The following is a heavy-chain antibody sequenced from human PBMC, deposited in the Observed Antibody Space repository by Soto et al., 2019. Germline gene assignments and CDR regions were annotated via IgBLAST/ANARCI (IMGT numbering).Heavy chain of an antibody. CDR3: ARDFGIGPAGRGYFYNYGMDV. Sequence: GGSLRLSCAASGFSFSTYWMTWVRQAPGKGLEWVANIKQDGSEKYYVDSVKGRFTISRDNAKNSLYLQMNSLGAEDTAVYYCARDFGIGPAGRGYFYNYGMDVWGQGTTVTVS. CDR1: GFSFSTYW. J-gene: IGHJ6*02. D-gene: IGHD6-13*01. CDR2: IKQDGSEK. V-gene: IGHV3-7*03.